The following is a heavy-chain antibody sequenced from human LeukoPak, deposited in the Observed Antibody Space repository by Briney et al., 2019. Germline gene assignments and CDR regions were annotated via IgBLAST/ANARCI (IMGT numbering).Heavy chain of an antibody. CDR1: GFTFSTYS. J-gene: IGHJ6*03. CDR2: ISGSSGTI. D-gene: IGHD3-16*01. CDR3: ARRSEFGVLYYMDV. Sequence: GGSLRLSCAASGFTFSTYSMNWVRQAPGKGLERVSYISGSSGTIYYADSVKGRFTISRDNAKTSLYLQMNSLRAEDTAIYYCARRSEFGVLYYMDVWGKGTTVTVSS. V-gene: IGHV3-48*04.